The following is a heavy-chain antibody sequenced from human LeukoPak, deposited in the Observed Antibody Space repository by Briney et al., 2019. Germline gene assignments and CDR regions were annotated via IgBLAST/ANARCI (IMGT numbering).Heavy chain of an antibody. CDR3: ARDPPYSDSSGYYYDY. J-gene: IGHJ4*02. CDR2: ISGSSIYI. V-gene: IGHV3-21*01. Sequence: GGSLRLSCAASGFTFSTYSMNWVRQAPGKGLEWVSSISGSSIYIYCADSVKGRFTISRDNAKNSLYLQMNSLRAEDTAVYYCARDPPYSDSSGYYYDYWGQGTLVTVSS. D-gene: IGHD3-22*01. CDR1: GFTFSTYS.